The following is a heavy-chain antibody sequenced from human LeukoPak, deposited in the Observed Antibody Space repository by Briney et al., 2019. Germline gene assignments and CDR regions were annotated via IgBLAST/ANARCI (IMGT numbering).Heavy chain of an antibody. Sequence: GGSLRLSCAASGFTFSSYGMHWVRQAPGKGLEWVAVISYDGSNKYYADSVKGRFTISRDNSKNTLYLQMNSLRAEDTAVYYCAKDREPGGAFDIWGQGTMVTVSS. V-gene: IGHV3-30*18. J-gene: IGHJ3*02. CDR3: AKDREPGGAFDI. CDR1: GFTFSSYG. CDR2: ISYDGSNK. D-gene: IGHD1-26*01.